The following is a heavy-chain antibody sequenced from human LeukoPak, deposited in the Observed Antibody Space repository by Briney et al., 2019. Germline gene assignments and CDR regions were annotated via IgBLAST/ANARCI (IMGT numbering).Heavy chain of an antibody. CDR2: IYYSGST. CDR1: GGTFSSYAI. D-gene: IGHD3-3*01. J-gene: IGHJ4*02. V-gene: IGHV4-30-4*08. Sequence: SCKASGGTFSSYAISWIRQPPGKGLEWIGYIYYSGSTYYNPSLKSRVTISVDTSKNQFSLKLSSVTAADTAVYYCARRGSTIFGVVTDYWGQGTLVTVSS. CDR3: ARRGSTIFGVVTDY.